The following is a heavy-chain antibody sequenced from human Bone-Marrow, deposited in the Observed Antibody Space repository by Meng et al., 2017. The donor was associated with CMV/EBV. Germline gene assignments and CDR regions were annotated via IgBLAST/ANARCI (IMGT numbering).Heavy chain of an antibody. D-gene: IGHD3-22*01. CDR1: GFSFSSYG. CDR2: ISYDGSNK. CDR3: ARGYYYDSSGYYRTLDY. V-gene: IGHV3-30*03. Sequence: GESLKISCAASGFSFSSYGMSWVRQAPGKGLEWVAVISYDGSNKYYADFVKGRFTISRDNSKNTLDLQMNRLRAEDTAVYYCARGYYYDSSGYYRTLDYWGQGTLVTVSS. J-gene: IGHJ4*02.